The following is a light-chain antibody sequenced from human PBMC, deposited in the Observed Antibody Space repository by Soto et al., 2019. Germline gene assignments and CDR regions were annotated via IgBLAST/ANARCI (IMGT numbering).Light chain of an antibody. CDR2: DAS. CDR1: QRISRW. CDR3: QQYDSYPYT. Sequence: DIQMTQSPSTLSASVGDRVTITCRASQRISRWSAWYQQKPGTAPKLLIYDASSLQSGVPSRFSGGGSGTELTLTISSLQPDDFATYYCQQYDSYPYTFGQGTKVDIK. J-gene: IGKJ2*01. V-gene: IGKV1-5*01.